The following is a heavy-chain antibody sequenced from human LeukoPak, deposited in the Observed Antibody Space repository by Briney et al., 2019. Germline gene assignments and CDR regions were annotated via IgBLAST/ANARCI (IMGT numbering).Heavy chain of an antibody. J-gene: IGHJ3*02. V-gene: IGHV3-33*01. CDR3: ARDGDYNDAFDI. CDR1: GFTFSSYG. D-gene: IGHD4-17*01. CDR2: IWYDGSNK. Sequence: PGGSLRLSCAASGFTFSSYGMHWVRQAPGKGLEWVAVIWYDGSNKYYADFVKGRFTISRDNSKNTLYLQMDSLRAEDTAVYYCARDGDYNDAFDIWGQGTMVTVSS.